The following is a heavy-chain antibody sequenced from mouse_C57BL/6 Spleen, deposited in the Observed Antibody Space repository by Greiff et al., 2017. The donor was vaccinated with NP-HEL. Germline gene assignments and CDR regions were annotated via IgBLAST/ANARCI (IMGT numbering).Heavy chain of an antibody. V-gene: IGHV5-4*03. J-gene: IGHJ4*01. CDR2: ISDGGSYT. Sequence: EVMLVESGGGLVKPGGSLKLSCAASGFTFSSYAMSWVRQTPEKRLEWVATISDGGSYTYYPANVKGRFTISRDNAKNNLYLQMSNLKSEDTAMYYCARARSTMVTTGAMDYWGQGTSVTVSS. CDR3: ARARSTMVTTGAMDY. D-gene: IGHD2-2*01. CDR1: GFTFSSYA.